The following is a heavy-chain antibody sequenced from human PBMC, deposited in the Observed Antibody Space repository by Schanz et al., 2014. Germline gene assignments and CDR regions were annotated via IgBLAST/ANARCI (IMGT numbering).Heavy chain of an antibody. CDR1: GFVFGDYY. CDR2: ISDSGTYT. V-gene: IGHV3-11*05. J-gene: IGHJ4*02. D-gene: IGHD3-10*01. Sequence: QVQVVQSGGGLVKPGGSLRLSCAASGFVFGDYYMTWIRQAPGKGLEWLSYISDSGTYTNYADSVKGRFTISRDNAKSSLYLQMNSLRVEDTALYYCVRDELLWFGEVLSLDYWGQGALVTVSS. CDR3: VRDELLWFGEVLSLDY.